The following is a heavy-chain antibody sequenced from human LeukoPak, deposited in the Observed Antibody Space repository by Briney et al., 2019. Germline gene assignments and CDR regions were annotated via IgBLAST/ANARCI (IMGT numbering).Heavy chain of an antibody. Sequence: SETLSLTCTVSGGSISSGSYYWSWIRQPAGKGLEWIGRIYTSGSTNYNPYLKSRVTISVDTSKNQFSLKLSSVTAADTAVYYCAREWGGYYQPNWFDPWGQGTLVTVSS. CDR2: IYTSGST. V-gene: IGHV4-61*02. J-gene: IGHJ5*02. CDR3: AREWGGYYQPNWFDP. D-gene: IGHD3-3*01. CDR1: GGSISSGSYY.